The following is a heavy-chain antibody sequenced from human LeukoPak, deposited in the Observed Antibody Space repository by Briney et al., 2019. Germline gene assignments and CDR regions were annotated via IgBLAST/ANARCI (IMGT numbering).Heavy chain of an antibody. J-gene: IGHJ4*02. CDR1: GYTFTGYY. CDR2: INPNSGGT. V-gene: IGHV1-2*02. Sequence: AAVKVSCKASGYTFTGYYMHWVRQAPGQGLGWMGWINPNSGGTNYAQKFHGRVTTTRETSITTAYMAQRRLRSDDTAVYFCARASCSACDCYECDYWGQGTLVTVSS. CDR3: ARASCSACDCYECDY. D-gene: IGHD2-15*01.